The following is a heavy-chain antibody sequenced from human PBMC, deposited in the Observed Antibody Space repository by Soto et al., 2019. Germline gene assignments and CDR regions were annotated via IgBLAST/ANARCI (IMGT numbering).Heavy chain of an antibody. D-gene: IGHD5-12*01. V-gene: IGHV3-23*01. CDR1: ELAFRSYG. J-gene: IGHJ4*02. CDR2: ITSAGTT. CDR3: ATRAIYTVATDD. Sequence: EVQVLESGGGLAQPGGSLRLSCAASELAFRSYGMSWVRQAPGKGLEWVSCITSAGTTYYADSVKGRFAISRDTSKNTLFLQMNSLRAEDTAIYYCATRAIYTVATDDWGQGTLVTVSS.